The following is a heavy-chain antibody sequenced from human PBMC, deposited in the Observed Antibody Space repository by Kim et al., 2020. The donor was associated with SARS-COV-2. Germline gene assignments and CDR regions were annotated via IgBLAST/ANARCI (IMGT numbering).Heavy chain of an antibody. CDR2: INGGNGNT. CDR1: GYTFDTFS. D-gene: IGHD3-10*01. V-gene: IGHV1-3*01. CDR3: AREGSGSYNWLDP. Sequence: ASVKVSCKASGYTFDTFSLYWVRQAPGQRFEWMGWINGGNGNTRYSQNFQGRLTITRDTSATTAYMEQSSLTSKDTAVYFCAREGSGSYNWLDPWGQGTLVTVSS. J-gene: IGHJ5*02.